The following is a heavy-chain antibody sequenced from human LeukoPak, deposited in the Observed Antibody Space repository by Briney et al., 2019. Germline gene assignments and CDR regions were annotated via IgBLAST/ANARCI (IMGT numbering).Heavy chain of an antibody. D-gene: IGHD6-13*01. J-gene: IGHJ5*02. CDR3: ARDLAAAGTDWFDP. CDR1: GGSISSYY. Sequence: SETLSLTCTVSGGSISSYYWSWIRQRAGKGLEWIGRIYTSGSTNYNPSLKSRVTMSVDTSKNQFSLKLSSVTAADTAVYYCARDLAAAGTDWFDPWGQGTLVTVSS. V-gene: IGHV4-4*07. CDR2: IYTSGST.